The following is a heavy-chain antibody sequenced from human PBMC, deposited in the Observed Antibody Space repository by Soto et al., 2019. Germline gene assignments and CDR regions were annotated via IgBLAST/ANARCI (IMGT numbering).Heavy chain of an antibody. CDR3: ARDTTSLGYCSSTSCYVLPFDY. V-gene: IGHV1-18*01. D-gene: IGHD2-2*01. J-gene: IGHJ4*02. CDR1: GYTFTSSG. CDR2: ISAYNGNT. Sequence: ASVKVSCKASGYTFTSSGISWVRQAPGQGLEWMGWISAYNGNTNYAQKLQGRVTMTTDTSTSTAYMELRSLRSDDTAVYYCARDTTSLGYCSSTSCYVLPFDYWGQGTLVTVSS.